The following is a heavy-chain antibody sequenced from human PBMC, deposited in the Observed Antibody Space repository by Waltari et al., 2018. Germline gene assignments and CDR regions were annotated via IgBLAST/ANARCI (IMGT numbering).Heavy chain of an antibody. V-gene: IGHV3-7*01. CDR3: ARENTERYYYMDV. CDR1: GFTFSSYW. D-gene: IGHD1-26*01. CDR2: IKQDGSEK. J-gene: IGHJ6*03. Sequence: EVQLVESGGGLVQPGGSLRLSCAASGFTFSSYWMSWVRQAPGKGREWVANIKQDGSEKYYVDSVKGRFTISRDNAKNSLYLQMNSLRAEDTAVYYCARENTERYYYMDVWGKGTTVTVSS.